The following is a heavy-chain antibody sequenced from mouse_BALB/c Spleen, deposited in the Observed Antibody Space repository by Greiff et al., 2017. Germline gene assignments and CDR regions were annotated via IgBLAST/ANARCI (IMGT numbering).Heavy chain of an antibody. CDR1: GYTFTSYT. CDR3: ARSPTTARITGMDY. CDR2: ITPSSGYT. Sequence: QVQLQQSGAELVRPGASVKMSCKASGYTFTSYTMHWVKQRPGQGLEWIGYITPSSGYTNYNQKFKDKATLAADKSSSTAYMQLSSLTSEDSAVYYCARSPTTARITGMDYWGQGTLVTVSA. D-gene: IGHD3-3*01. V-gene: IGHV1-4*01. J-gene: IGHJ3*01.